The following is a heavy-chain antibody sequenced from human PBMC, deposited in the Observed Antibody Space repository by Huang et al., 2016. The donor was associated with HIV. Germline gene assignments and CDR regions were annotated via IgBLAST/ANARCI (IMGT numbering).Heavy chain of an antibody. V-gene: IGHV4-61*09. CDR2: IHTSGST. J-gene: IGHJ6*03. CDR1: GGSISSGSYY. D-gene: IGHD2-15*01. CDR3: AQVVAATRDYGDYYNYYMDV. Sequence: QVQLQESGPGLVKPSQTLSLTCTVSGGSISSGSYYWSWIRQPAGKGLEWIGHIHTSGSTNYRPSRKSRVTISVDTSKNQFSLKLSSVTAADTAVYYCAQVVAATRDYGDYYNYYMDVWGKGTTVTVSS.